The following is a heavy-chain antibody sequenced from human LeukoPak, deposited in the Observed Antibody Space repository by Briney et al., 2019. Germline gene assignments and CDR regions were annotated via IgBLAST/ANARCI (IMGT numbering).Heavy chain of an antibody. D-gene: IGHD5-18*01. J-gene: IGHJ4*02. V-gene: IGHV3-30*02. CDR3: AKDPYSYGSYFDY. Sequence: GGSLRLSCAASGFTFSGCGMHWVRQAPGKGLEWVAFIWYDGRDKYYADSVKGQFTISRDNSKNTLYSQMNSLRAEDTAVYYCAKDPYSYGSYFDYWGQGTLVTVSS. CDR2: IWYDGRDK. CDR1: GFTFSGCG.